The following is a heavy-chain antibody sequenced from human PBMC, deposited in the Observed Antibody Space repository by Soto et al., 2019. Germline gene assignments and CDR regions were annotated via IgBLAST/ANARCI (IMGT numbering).Heavy chain of an antibody. V-gene: IGHV3-7*01. CDR2: INQDGSED. Sequence: GGSLRLSCAASGFTFSSYWMNWVRQAPGKGLEWVANINQDGSEDNLLDSVKGRFTISRDKAKNSLFLQMNSLRVDDTAVYYCARNGDGHHDFLDYCGQGALVTVYS. CDR1: GFTFSSYW. J-gene: IGHJ4*02. D-gene: IGHD2-21*02. CDR3: ARNGDGHHDFLDY.